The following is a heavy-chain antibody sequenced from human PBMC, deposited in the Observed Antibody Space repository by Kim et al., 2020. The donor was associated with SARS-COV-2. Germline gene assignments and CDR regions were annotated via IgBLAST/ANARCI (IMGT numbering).Heavy chain of an antibody. CDR1: GGSFSGYY. V-gene: IGHV4-34*01. CDR2: INHSGST. J-gene: IGHJ4*02. D-gene: IGHD6-13*01. Sequence: SETLSLTCAVYGGSFSGYYWSWIRQPPGKGLEWIGEINHSGSTNYNPSLKSRVTISVDTSKNQFSLKLSSVTAADTAVYYCASFSSWYSTRGQEQWLHFDYWGQGTLVTVSS. CDR3: ASFSSWYSTRGQEQWLHFDY.